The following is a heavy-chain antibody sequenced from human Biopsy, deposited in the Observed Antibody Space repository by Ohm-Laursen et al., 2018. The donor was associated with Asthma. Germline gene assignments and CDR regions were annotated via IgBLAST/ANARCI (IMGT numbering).Heavy chain of an antibody. CDR2: ILFDGRKI. V-gene: IGHV3-30*18. D-gene: IGHD6-13*01. CDR3: AKDRVAGRSYYFDY. Sequence: SLRLSCSASGFNFHNYGINWVRRAPGKGLEWVAQILFDGRKINYPDSVKGRFTISRDNSKNMVYLQMNSLRPEDTAVYYCAKDRVAGRSYYFDYWGQGSLVSVSS. CDR1: GFNFHNYG. J-gene: IGHJ4*02.